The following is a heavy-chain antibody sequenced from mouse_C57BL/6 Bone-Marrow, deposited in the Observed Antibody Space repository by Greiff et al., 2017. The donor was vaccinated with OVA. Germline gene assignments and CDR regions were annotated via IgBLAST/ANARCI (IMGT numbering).Heavy chain of an antibody. V-gene: IGHV1-64*01. CDR3: ARGDYVGFCFAY. D-gene: IGHD1-1*01. J-gene: IGHJ3*01. Sequence: QVQLQQPGAELVKPGASVKLSCKASGYTFTSYWMHWVKQRPGQGLEWIGMIHPNSGSTNYNEKFKSKATLTVDKSSSTAYMQLSSLTSEDSAVYYCARGDYVGFCFAYWGQGTLVTVSA. CDR1: GYTFTSYW. CDR2: IHPNSGST.